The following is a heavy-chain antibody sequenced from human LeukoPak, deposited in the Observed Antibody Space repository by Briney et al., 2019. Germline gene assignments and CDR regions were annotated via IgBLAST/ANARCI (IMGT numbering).Heavy chain of an antibody. CDR2: MYNRGST. CDR1: GDSISNYY. D-gene: IGHD6-19*01. V-gene: IGHV4-59*01. Sequence: PSETLSLTCTVSGDSISNYYWSWIRQSPGKKPEWIGYMYNRGSTIYNPSLKSRVTISTDTSKNQFSLRLTSVTAADTAVYYRARAAKAVTGTLDYWGQGTLITVSS. CDR3: ARAAKAVTGTLDY. J-gene: IGHJ4*02.